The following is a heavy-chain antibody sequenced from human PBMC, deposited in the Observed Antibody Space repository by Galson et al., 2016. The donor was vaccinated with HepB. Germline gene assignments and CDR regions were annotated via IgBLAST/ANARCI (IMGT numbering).Heavy chain of an antibody. CDR2: ISPYNGNT. J-gene: IGHJ4*02. CDR3: ARGGVRGVLPFSY. D-gene: IGHD3-10*01. Sequence: GSTFSNYGISWVRQAPGQGLEWMGWISPYNGNTNYAQRFQGRVTMTTDTSTTTASMELTSVRSDDTAVYYCARGGVRGVLPFSYWGQGTLVTVSS. V-gene: IGHV1-18*01. CDR1: GSTFSNYG.